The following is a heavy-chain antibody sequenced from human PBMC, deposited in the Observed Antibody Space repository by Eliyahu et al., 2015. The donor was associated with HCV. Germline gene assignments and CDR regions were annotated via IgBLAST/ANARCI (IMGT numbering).Heavy chain of an antibody. CDR1: GFTFXSYD. Sequence: EVQLVESGGGLVQPGGSLRLSCAASGFTFXSYDMPWVRQATGKGLEWVSAIGTAGDTYYPGSVKGRFTISRENAKNSLYLQMNSLRAGDTAVYYCARDGPGYSNNWYFDLWGRGTLVTVSS. J-gene: IGHJ2*01. CDR3: ARDGPGYSNNWYFDL. CDR2: IGTAGDT. D-gene: IGHD4-11*01. V-gene: IGHV3-13*01.